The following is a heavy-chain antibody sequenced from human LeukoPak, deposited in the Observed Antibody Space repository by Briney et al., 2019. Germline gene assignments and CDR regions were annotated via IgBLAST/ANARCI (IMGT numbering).Heavy chain of an antibody. CDR2: ISYDGSNK. Sequence: GGSLRLSCAASGFTFSSYAMHWVRQAPGKGLEWVAVISYDGSNKYYADSVKGRFTISRDNSKNTLYLQMNSLRAEDTAVYYCARERSSSWYLIAGGAFDIWGQGTMVTVPS. CDR1: GFTFSSYA. V-gene: IGHV3-30*04. CDR3: ARERSSSWYLIAGGAFDI. D-gene: IGHD6-13*01. J-gene: IGHJ3*02.